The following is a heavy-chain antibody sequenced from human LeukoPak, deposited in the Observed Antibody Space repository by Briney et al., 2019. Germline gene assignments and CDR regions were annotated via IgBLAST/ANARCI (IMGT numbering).Heavy chain of an antibody. D-gene: IGHD2-2*01. CDR2: IFHTGST. J-gene: IGHJ5*02. Sequence: SQTLSLTCVVSGDSISSGGYSWRWIRQPPGKGLEWIGYIFHTGSTLYNSSLKSRVTISVDNSKNQFSLRLSSVTAADTAVYYCARLFHRYQLSAWGQGTLVTVSS. CDR3: ARLFHRYQLSA. CDR1: GDSISSGGYS. V-gene: IGHV4-30-2*01.